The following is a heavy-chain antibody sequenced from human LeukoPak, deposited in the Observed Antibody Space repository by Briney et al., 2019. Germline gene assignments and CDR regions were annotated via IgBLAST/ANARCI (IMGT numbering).Heavy chain of an antibody. CDR2: INPSGGST. V-gene: IGHV1-46*01. J-gene: IGHJ6*02. CDR1: GYTFTGYY. Sequence: ASVKVSCKASGYTFTGYYMHWVRQAPGQGLEWMGIINPSGGSTSYAQKFQGRVTMTRDTSTSTVYMELSSLRSEDTAVYYCARGGVVLMVYAIVAQQNYYYYGMDVWGQGTTVTVSS. CDR3: ARGGVVLMVYAIVAQQNYYYYGMDV. D-gene: IGHD2-8*01.